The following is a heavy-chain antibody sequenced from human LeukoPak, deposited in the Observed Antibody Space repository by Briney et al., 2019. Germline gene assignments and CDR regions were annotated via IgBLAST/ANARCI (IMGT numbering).Heavy chain of an antibody. CDR2: FSYSGGS. J-gene: IGHJ5*02. Sequence: SETLSLTCTVSGGSISNYYWSWIRQPPGKRLEGIWYFSYSGGSSSNPSLESRVTISVDMSKNHFSLRLSSVTAAATAVYYCARHSPPMVRGVGGFDPWGQGTLVTVSS. CDR3: ARHSPPMVRGVGGFDP. D-gene: IGHD3-10*01. V-gene: IGHV4-59*08. CDR1: GGSISNYY.